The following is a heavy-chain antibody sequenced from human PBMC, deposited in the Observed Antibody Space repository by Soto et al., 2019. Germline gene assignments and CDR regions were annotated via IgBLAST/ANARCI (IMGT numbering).Heavy chain of an antibody. CDR1: SGSISTNNW. CDR2: IYHSGST. Sequence: QVQLQESGPGLVEPSGTLSLTCAVSSGSISTNNWWSWVRQPPGKGLEWIGEIYHSGSTNYNPSLQSRVSISVDKSKNQVSLKLNSVTAADTAVYYCATGGSYCRTTGCLSWYLDLWGRGTLLSVSS. D-gene: IGHD2-2*01. J-gene: IGHJ2*01. CDR3: ATGGSYCRTTGCLSWYLDL. V-gene: IGHV4-4*02.